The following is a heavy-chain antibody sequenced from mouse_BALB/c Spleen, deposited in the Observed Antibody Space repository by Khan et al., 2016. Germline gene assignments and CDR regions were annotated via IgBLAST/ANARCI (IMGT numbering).Heavy chain of an antibody. CDR3: ARSSTWDGFAY. CDR2: ISYSGST. CDR1: GYSITSDYA. J-gene: IGHJ3*01. D-gene: IGHD4-1*01. Sequence: EVQLQESGPGLVKPSQSLSLTCSVTGYSITSDYAWNWIRQFPGNKLEWMGFISYSGSTSYNPSLKSRIPFTRDTSKNQFFLHLNSVTTEDTGTYYCARSSTWDGFAYGGQGTLVTVSA. V-gene: IGHV3-2*02.